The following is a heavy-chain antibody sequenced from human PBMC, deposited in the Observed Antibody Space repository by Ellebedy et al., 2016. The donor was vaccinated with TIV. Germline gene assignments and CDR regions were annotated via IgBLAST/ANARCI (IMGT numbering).Heavy chain of an antibody. CDR3: AREATTVTTGLDY. Sequence: GESLKISXAASGFTFSSYAMSWVRQAPGKGLEWVSAISGSGGSTYYADSVKGRFTISRDNAKNSLYLQMNSLRAEDTAVYYCAREATTVTTGLDYWGQGTLVTVSS. D-gene: IGHD4-17*01. V-gene: IGHV3-23*01. CDR1: GFTFSSYA. J-gene: IGHJ4*02. CDR2: ISGSGGST.